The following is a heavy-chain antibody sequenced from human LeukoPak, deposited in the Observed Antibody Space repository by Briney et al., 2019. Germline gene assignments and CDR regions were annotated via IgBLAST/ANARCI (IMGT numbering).Heavy chain of an antibody. CDR1: EFTFSDYT. CDR2: ISGSGGST. J-gene: IGHJ4*02. Sequence: PGGSLRLSCAASEFTFSDYTMNWVRQAPGKGLEWVSAISGSGGSTYYADSVKGRFTISRDNSKNTLYLQMNSLRAEDTAVYYCAKGGAITIFGVVSYYFDYWGQGTLVTVSS. CDR3: AKGGAITIFGVVSYYFDY. V-gene: IGHV3-23*01. D-gene: IGHD3-3*01.